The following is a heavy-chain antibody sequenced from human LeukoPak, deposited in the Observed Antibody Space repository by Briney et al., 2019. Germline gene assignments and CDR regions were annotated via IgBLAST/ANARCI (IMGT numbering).Heavy chain of an antibody. D-gene: IGHD4-23*01. CDR2: IYHSGST. Sequence: SETLSPTCAVSGYSISSGYYWGWIRQPPGKGLEWIGSIYHSGSTYYNPSLKSRVTISVDTSKNQFSLKLSSVTAADTAVYYCARGEWGDYGGKGAIDYWGQGTLVTVSS. CDR1: GYSISSGYY. CDR3: ARGEWGDYGGKGAIDY. J-gene: IGHJ4*02. V-gene: IGHV4-38-2*01.